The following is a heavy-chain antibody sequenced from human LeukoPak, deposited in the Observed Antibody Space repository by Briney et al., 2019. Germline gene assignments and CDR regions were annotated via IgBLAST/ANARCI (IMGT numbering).Heavy chain of an antibody. D-gene: IGHD3-22*01. CDR2: FDPEDGET. CDR1: GYTLTELS. J-gene: IGHJ4*02. CDR3: ATVNFYDSSEDY. Sequence: ASVKVSCKVSGYTLTELSMHWVRQAPGKGLEWIGGFDPEDGETIYAQKFQGRVTMTEDTSTDTAYMELSSLRSEDTAVYYCATVNFYDSSEDYWGQGTLVTVSS. V-gene: IGHV1-24*01.